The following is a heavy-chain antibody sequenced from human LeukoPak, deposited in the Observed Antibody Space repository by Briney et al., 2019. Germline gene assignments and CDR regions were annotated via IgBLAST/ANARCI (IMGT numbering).Heavy chain of an antibody. D-gene: IGHD3-22*01. Sequence: GGSLRLSCAASGFTFSSYAMSWVRQAPGKGLEWVSAISGSGGSTYSDSVKGRFTISRDNSKNTLYLQMNSLRAEDTAVYYCAKDRMIVVVITSDYFDYWGQGTLVTVSS. V-gene: IGHV3-23*01. J-gene: IGHJ4*02. CDR3: AKDRMIVVVITSDYFDY. CDR2: ISGSGGST. CDR1: GFTFSSYA.